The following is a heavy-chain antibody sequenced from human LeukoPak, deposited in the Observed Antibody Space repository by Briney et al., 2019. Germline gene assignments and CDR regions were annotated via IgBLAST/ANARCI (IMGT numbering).Heavy chain of an antibody. J-gene: IGHJ4*02. CDR3: VSDWGLDY. CDR1: GLNFNTYA. Sequence: PGGSLRLSCAASGLNFNTYAKSWVRQAPGKRLEWVSSITSSGDDTFYAESVQGRFTISRDNSRNTLYLHMNSLGVEGTALYYCVSDWGLDYWGQGTLIIVSS. D-gene: IGHD3-16*01. CDR2: ITSSGDDT. V-gene: IGHV3-23*01.